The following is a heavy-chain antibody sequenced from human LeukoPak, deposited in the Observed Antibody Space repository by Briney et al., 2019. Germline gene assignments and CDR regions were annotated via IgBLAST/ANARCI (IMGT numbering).Heavy chain of an antibody. Sequence: SETLSLTCSLSGGSISSYYWSWIRQPAGKGLEWIGRIYTSGSTNYNPSLKSRVTMSLDTSKNQFSLKLSSVTAADTAVYYCARDLDSINWYGIPPGWFDPWGQGTLVTVSS. D-gene: IGHD6-13*01. CDR2: IYTSGST. V-gene: IGHV4-4*07. J-gene: IGHJ5*02. CDR3: ARDLDSINWYGIPPGWFDP. CDR1: GGSISSYY.